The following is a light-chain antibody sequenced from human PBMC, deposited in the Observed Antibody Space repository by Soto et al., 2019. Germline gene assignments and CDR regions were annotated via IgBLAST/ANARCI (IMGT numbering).Light chain of an antibody. V-gene: IGLV2-14*01. Sequence: QSALTQPASVSGSPGQSITISCTGTSSDVGGYNYVSWYQQHPGKAPKLMIYEVSNRPSGVSNRFSGSKSGNTASLTISGLQAEDEAEYHCSSYAGSNNFVFGTGTKLTVL. CDR2: EVS. J-gene: IGLJ1*01. CDR1: SSDVGGYNY. CDR3: SSYAGSNNFV.